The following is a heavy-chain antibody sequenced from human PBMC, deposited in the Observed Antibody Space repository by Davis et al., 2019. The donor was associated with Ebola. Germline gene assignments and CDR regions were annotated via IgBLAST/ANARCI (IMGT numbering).Heavy chain of an antibody. D-gene: IGHD4-11*01. V-gene: IGHV3-48*02. CDR2: ISSSGTII. CDR1: RFNFSSYS. Sequence: GESLKISCAASRFNFSSYSMNWVRQAPGKGLEWVSYISSSGTIIYYADSVKGRFTISRDNAKDSLYLQMNSLRDEDTAVYYCARDYSNDYWGQGTLVTVSS. CDR3: ARDYSNDY. J-gene: IGHJ4*02.